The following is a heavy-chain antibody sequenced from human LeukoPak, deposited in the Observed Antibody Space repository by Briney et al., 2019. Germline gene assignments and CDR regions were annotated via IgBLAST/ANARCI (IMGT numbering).Heavy chain of an antibody. J-gene: IGHJ4*02. CDR2: VTSSGGST. CDR1: GFTFSSYA. CDR3: AKRPTDMASPDY. D-gene: IGHD5/OR15-5a*01. Sequence: PGGSLRLSCAASGFTFSSYAMSWVRQAPGKGLEWVSTVTSSGGSTYYSDSVKGRFTISRDNSKNTLYLQMNSLRVEDTAVYYCAKRPTDMASPDYWGQGTLVTISS. V-gene: IGHV3-23*01.